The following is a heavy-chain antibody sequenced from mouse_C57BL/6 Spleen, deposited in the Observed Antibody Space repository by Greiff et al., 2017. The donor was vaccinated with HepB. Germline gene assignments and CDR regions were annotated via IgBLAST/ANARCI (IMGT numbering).Heavy chain of an antibody. Sequence: QVQLQQSGAELVRPGTSVKVSCKASGYAFTNYLIEWVKQRPGQGLEWIGVINPGSGGTNYNEKFKGKATLTADKSSSTAYMQLSSLTSEDSAVYFCARCPVSSYALYAMDYWGQGTSVTVSS. CDR2: INPGSGGT. D-gene: IGHD1-1*01. V-gene: IGHV1-54*01. J-gene: IGHJ4*01. CDR3: ARCPVSSYALYAMDY. CDR1: GYAFTNYL.